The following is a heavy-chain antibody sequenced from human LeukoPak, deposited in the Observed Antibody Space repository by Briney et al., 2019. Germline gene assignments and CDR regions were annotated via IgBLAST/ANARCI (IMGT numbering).Heavy chain of an antibody. CDR1: GFSFHYYA. J-gene: IGHJ4*02. CDR2: ISGSGGST. D-gene: IGHD3-22*01. V-gene: IGHV3-23*01. Sequence: DPGGSLRLSCAASGFSFHYYAMSWVCQAPGKGLEWVSAISGSGGSTYYADSVKGRFTISRDNSKNTLYLQMNSLRAEDTAVYYCAKEHGDYYDSSGYFGYWGQGTLVTVSS. CDR3: AKEHGDYYDSSGYFGY.